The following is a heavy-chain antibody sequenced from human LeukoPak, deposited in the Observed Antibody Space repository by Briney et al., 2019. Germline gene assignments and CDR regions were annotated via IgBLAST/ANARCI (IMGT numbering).Heavy chain of an antibody. CDR2: IYYSGST. CDR3: ASTTDYDFWSGYLQFDY. V-gene: IGHV4-59*01. D-gene: IGHD3-3*01. CDR1: GGSLSSFY. Sequence: KPSETLSLTCTVSGGSLSSFYWSWIRQPPGKGLEWIGYIYYSGSTNYNPSLKSRVTISVDTSKNQFSLKLSSVTAADTAVYYCASTTDYDFWSGYLQFDYWGQGTLVTVSS. J-gene: IGHJ4*02.